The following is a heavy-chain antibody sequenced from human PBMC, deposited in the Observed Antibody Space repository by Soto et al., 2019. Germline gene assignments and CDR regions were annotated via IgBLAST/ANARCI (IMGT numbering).Heavy chain of an antibody. CDR2: INAGNGNT. D-gene: IGHD6-19*01. Sequence: AAVNVSCKSSGCTFTSYAMHWVRQAPGQRLEWMGWINAGNGNTKYSQKFQGRVTITRDTSASTAYMELSSLRSEDTAVYYCARDSSIAVAPAFYYFDYWGQGTLVTVSS. J-gene: IGHJ4*02. CDR1: GCTFTSYA. CDR3: ARDSSIAVAPAFYYFDY. V-gene: IGHV1-3*01.